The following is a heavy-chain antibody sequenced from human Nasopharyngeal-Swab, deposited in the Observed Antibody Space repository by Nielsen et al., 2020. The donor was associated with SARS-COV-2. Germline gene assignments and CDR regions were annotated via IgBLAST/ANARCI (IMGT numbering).Heavy chain of an antibody. CDR2: IYYSGST. CDR1: GGSISSGGYY. CDR3: SRHYYYYMDI. Sequence: SCTVSGGSISSGGYYWSWIRQHPGKGLEWIGYIYYSGSTYYNPSLKSRVTISVDTSKNQFSLKLSSVTAADTAVYYCSRHYYYYMDIWGKGTTVTVSS. V-gene: IGHV4-31*02. J-gene: IGHJ6*03.